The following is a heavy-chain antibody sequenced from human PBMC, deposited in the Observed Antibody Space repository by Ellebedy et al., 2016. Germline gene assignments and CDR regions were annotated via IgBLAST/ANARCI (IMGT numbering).Heavy chain of an antibody. D-gene: IGHD3-22*01. CDR3: ARRYYDSSGWEYYFDY. CDR2: IKQDGSEK. V-gene: IGHV3-7*04. Sequence: GGSLRLXXAASGFTFSSYWMSWVRQAPGKGLEWVANIKQDGSEKYYVDSVKGRFTISRDNAKNSLYLQMNSLRAEDTAVYYCARRYYDSSGWEYYFDYWGQGTLVTVSS. CDR1: GFTFSSYW. J-gene: IGHJ4*02.